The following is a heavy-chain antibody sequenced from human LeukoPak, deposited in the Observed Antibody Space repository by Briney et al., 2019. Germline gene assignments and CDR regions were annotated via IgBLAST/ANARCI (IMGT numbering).Heavy chain of an antibody. V-gene: IGHV4-34*01. D-gene: IGHD6-19*01. CDR3: ARQVIAVAGPEYYFDY. CDR2: INHSGST. Sequence: PSETLSLTCAVYGGSFSGYYWSWIRQPPGKGLEWIGEINHSGSTNYNPSLKSRVTISVDTSKNQFSLKLSSVTAADTAVYYCARQVIAVAGPEYYFDYWGQGTLVTVSS. CDR1: GGSFSGYY. J-gene: IGHJ4*02.